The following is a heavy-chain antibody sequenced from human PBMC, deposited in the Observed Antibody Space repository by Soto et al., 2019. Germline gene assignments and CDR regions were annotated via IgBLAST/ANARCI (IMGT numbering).Heavy chain of an antibody. V-gene: IGHV1-8*01. CDR3: ARSRWMVRGVRRGGESCFDP. CDR1: GYTFTSYD. Sequence: ASVKVSCKASGYTFTSYDINWVRQATGQGLEWMGWMNPNSGNTGYAQKFQGRVTMTRNTSISTAYMELSSLRSEDMAVYYCARSRWMVRGVRRGGESCFDPWGQGTLVTVSS. J-gene: IGHJ5*02. CDR2: MNPNSGNT. D-gene: IGHD3-10*01.